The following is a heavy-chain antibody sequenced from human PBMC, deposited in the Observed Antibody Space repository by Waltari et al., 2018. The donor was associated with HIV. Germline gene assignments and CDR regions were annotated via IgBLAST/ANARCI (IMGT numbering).Heavy chain of an antibody. CDR3: ARTFVDYYGSGSYYNAFDI. V-gene: IGHV5-51*01. J-gene: IGHJ3*02. CDR1: GYSFNRYW. CDR2: IYPGDSDT. D-gene: IGHD3-10*01. Sequence: EVQLLPSGAEVKQHGESLKIYCQGSGYSFNRYWIGWSRSRPGTGLEWMGIIYPGDSDTRYSPSFQGQVTISADKSISTAYLQWSSLKASDTAMYYCARTFVDYYGSGSYYNAFDIWGQGTMVTVSS.